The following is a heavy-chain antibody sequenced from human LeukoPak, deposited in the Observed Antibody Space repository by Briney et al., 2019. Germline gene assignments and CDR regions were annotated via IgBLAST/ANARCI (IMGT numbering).Heavy chain of an antibody. J-gene: IGHJ3*02. Sequence: ASVKVSCKASGGTFSSYAISWVRQAPGQGLEWMGGIIPIFGTANYAQKFQGRVTITADESTSTVYMELSSLRSEDTAVYYCARDRWEPYDAFDIWGQGTMVTVSS. D-gene: IGHD4-23*01. V-gene: IGHV1-69*13. CDR1: GGTFSSYA. CDR2: IIPIFGTA. CDR3: ARDRWEPYDAFDI.